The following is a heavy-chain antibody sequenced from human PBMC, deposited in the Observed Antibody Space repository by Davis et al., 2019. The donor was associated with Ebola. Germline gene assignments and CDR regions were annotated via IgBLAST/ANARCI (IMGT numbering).Heavy chain of an antibody. J-gene: IGHJ4*01. Sequence: GESLKTSCAASGFTFSNSCMNWVRPAPGKGLEWVANINKDGSEKYYVDFVNSRFNISRDNAKNSLNLQMNSLRAEDTAVYYCGREIEYYEILTGDFPYWGQGTMVTVSS. D-gene: IGHD3-9*01. CDR2: INKDGSEK. CDR3: GREIEYYEILTGDFPY. V-gene: IGHV3-7*03. CDR1: GFTFSNSC.